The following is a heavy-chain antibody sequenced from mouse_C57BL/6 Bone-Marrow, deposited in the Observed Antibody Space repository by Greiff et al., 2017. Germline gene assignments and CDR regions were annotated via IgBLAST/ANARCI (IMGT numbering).Heavy chain of an antibody. J-gene: IGHJ1*03. CDR3: ARPNFYGSSYWWYFDV. Sequence: VQLLQSGAELVRPGSSVKMSCKTSGYTFTSYGINWVKQRPGQGLEWIGYINIGNGYTEYNEKFKGKATLTSDTSSSTAYMQLSSLTSEDSAIYGCARPNFYGSSYWWYFDVWGTGTTVTVSA. CDR2: INIGNGYT. CDR1: GYTFTSYG. V-gene: IGHV1-58*01. D-gene: IGHD1-1*01.